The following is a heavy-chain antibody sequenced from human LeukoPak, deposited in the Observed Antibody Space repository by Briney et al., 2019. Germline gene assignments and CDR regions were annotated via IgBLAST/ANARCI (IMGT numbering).Heavy chain of an antibody. J-gene: IGHJ2*01. D-gene: IGHD1-1*01. CDR1: GFTFSKYA. V-gene: IGHV3-23*01. CDR2: ISGSGGST. Sequence: GGSLRLSCAASGFTFSKYAMSWVRQVPEKGLEWVSGISGSGGSTYYADSVKGRFTISRDNSKNTLHLQMNSLRAEDTALYYCAEWNSVYWYFDLWGRGTQVTVSS. CDR3: AEWNSVYWYFDL.